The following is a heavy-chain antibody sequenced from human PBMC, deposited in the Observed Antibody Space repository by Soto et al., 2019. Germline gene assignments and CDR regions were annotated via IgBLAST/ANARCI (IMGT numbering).Heavy chain of an antibody. V-gene: IGHV3-23*01. D-gene: IGHD6-13*01. CDR1: GFTFSSYS. J-gene: IGHJ4*02. Sequence: PGGSLRLSCAASGFTFSSYSMSWVRQAPGKVLEWVSAISGSGGSTYYADSVKGRFTISRDNSKNTLYLQMNSLRAEDTAVYYCAKEIAAAEWFDYWGQGTLVTVSS. CDR3: AKEIAAAEWFDY. CDR2: ISGSGGST.